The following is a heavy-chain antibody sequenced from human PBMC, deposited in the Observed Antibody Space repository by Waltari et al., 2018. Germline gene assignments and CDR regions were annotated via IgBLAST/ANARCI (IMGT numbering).Heavy chain of an antibody. Sequence: QVQLQESGPGLVKPSETLSLTCSVSGGSFSNSYWSWIRQSATKGLEWIGRINVDGRINYKPSLESRVTMSVDPYKSQFSLQLKSPTAADTAVYYCARVGPNTQLADLWGQGMLVTVST. CDR3: ARVGPNTQLADL. CDR1: GGSFSNSY. V-gene: IGHV4-4*07. J-gene: IGHJ4*02. D-gene: IGHD6-13*01. CDR2: INVDGRI.